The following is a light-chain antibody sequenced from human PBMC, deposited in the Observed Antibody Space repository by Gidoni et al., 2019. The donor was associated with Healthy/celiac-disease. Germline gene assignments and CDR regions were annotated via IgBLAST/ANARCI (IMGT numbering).Light chain of an antibody. CDR2: DAS. CDR3: QQRSNWPYT. Sequence: ELVLTQSPATLSFSPGERATLSCRASQSVSRYLAWYQQKPGQAPRLLIYDASNTATGIPARFSGSGSGTDFTLTISSLEPEDFAVYYCQQRSNWPYTFGQXTKLEIK. V-gene: IGKV3-11*01. CDR1: QSVSRY. J-gene: IGKJ2*01.